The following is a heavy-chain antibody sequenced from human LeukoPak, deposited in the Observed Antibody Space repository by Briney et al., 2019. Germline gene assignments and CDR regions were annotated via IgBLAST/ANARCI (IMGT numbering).Heavy chain of an antibody. CDR1: GYTFTSYY. CDR3: AREAPSAAGGDY. Sequence: GASVKVSCKASGYTFTSYYMHWVRQASGQGLEWKGIINPSGGSTSYAQKFQGRVTMTRDTSISTAYMELSTLRSDDTAVYYCAREAPSAAGGDYWGQGTLVTVSS. J-gene: IGHJ4*02. CDR2: INPSGGST. D-gene: IGHD6-13*01. V-gene: IGHV1-46*01.